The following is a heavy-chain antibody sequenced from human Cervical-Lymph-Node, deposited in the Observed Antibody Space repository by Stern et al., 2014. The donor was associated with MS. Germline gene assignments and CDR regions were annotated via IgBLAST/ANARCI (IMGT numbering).Heavy chain of an antibody. V-gene: IGHV1-69*06. D-gene: IGHD3-10*01. Sequence: QMQLVQSGAEVKKPGSSVKVSCKSSGGISWVRQAPGQGLEWMGGVIPFVGTSNYAQKFQGRATITADTSTNTTYLHLSRLTSADTAVYYCARGSGDNWFGPWGQGTLVTDSS. CDR1: GG. CDR2: VIPFVGTS. CDR3: ARGSGDNWFGP. J-gene: IGHJ5*02.